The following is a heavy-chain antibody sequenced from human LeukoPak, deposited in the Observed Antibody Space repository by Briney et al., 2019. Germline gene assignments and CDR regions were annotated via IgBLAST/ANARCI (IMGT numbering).Heavy chain of an antibody. V-gene: IGHV4-61*02. CDR3: ARVSGEYHRSVDY. CDR1: GGSISSGSYY. Sequence: SSQTLSLTCTVSGGSISSGSYYWSWIRQPAGKGLEWIGRIYTSGSTNYNPSLKSRVAISVDTSKNQFSLKLSSVTAADTAVYYCARVSGEYHRSVDYWGQGTLVTVSS. D-gene: IGHD2-2*01. J-gene: IGHJ4*02. CDR2: IYTSGST.